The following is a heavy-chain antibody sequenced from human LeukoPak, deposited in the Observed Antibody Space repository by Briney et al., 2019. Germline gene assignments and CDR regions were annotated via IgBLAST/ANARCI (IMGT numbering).Heavy chain of an antibody. J-gene: IGHJ5*02. CDR2: IYYSGST. Sequence: SETLSLTCTVSGGSISSYYWSWIRQPPGKGLEWIGYIYYSGSTNYNPSLKSRVTISVDTSKNQFSLKLSSVTAADTAVYYCARLPALVAAELDPWGQGTLVTVSS. CDR3: ARLPALVAAELDP. D-gene: IGHD1-26*01. V-gene: IGHV4-59*08. CDR1: GGSISSYY.